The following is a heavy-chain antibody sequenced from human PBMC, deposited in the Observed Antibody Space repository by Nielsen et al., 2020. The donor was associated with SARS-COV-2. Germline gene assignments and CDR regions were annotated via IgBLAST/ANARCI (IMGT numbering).Heavy chain of an antibody. D-gene: IGHD6-19*01. CDR2: IGTTGDKT. Sequence: GGSLRLSCAASGFSFSSYAMTWVRQAPGKGLEWVSSIGTTGDKTFYADSVKGRFTISRDNSKNTLYLQMNSLGADDTAIYYCTRRVAGGTMDVWGQGTTVTVSS. CDR3: TRRVAGGTMDV. J-gene: IGHJ6*02. V-gene: IGHV3-23*01. CDR1: GFSFSSYA.